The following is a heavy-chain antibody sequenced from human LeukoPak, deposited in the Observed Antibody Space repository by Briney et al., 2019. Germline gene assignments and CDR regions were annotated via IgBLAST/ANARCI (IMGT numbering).Heavy chain of an antibody. CDR1: AFTFSSYA. J-gene: IGHJ4*02. Sequence: GGSLRLSCAASAFTFSSYAMSWVRQAPGKGLEWVSAISGSGGSTYYADSVKGRFTISTDNAKNNVNVKMNSLRAEDTAVYYCAKRGAEVGATVAPGDYWGQGTLVTVSS. CDR3: AKRGAEVGATVAPGDY. V-gene: IGHV3-23*01. CDR2: ISGSGGST. D-gene: IGHD1-26*01.